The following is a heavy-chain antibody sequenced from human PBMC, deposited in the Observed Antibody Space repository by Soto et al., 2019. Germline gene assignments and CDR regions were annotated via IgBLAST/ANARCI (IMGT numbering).Heavy chain of an antibody. V-gene: IGHV3-21*01. CDR1: GFTFSSYS. Sequence: GGSLRLSCAASGFTFSSYSMNWVRQAPGKGLEWVSSISSSSSYIYYADSVQGRFTSCRDNANNALYLQMNSLGAEETAVYYCARDLDPWGQGTLVTVSS. CDR2: ISSSSSYI. J-gene: IGHJ5*02. CDR3: ARDLDP.